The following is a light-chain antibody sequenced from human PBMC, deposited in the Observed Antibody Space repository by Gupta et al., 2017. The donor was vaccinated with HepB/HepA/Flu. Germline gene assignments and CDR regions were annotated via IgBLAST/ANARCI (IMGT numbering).Light chain of an antibody. J-gene: IGLJ2*01. CDR3: AAWDDSLSGVV. Sequence: QSVLTQPPSASGTSGQRVTISCSGSSSNIGRNTVNWYQQLPGTAPKLLIFTNNQRPSGVPDRFSGSKSDTSASLAIFGLQSEDEADYYCAAWDDSLSGVVFGGGTKMTVL. CDR1: SSNIGRNT. CDR2: TNN. V-gene: IGLV1-44*01.